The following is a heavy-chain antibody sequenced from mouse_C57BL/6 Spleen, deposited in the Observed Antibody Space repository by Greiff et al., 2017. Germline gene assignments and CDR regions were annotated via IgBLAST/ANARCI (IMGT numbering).Heavy chain of an antibody. Sequence: VQLQQPGAELVKPGASVKLSCKASGYTFTSYWMHWVTQRPGHGLEWIGMIHPNSGSTNYNEKFQSKATLTVDTSYSTAYTLLSILISEDSAVYYWARWKPGAMDYWGQGTSVTVSS. J-gene: IGHJ4*01. CDR2: IHPNSGST. V-gene: IGHV1-64*01. CDR3: ARWKPGAMDY. CDR1: GYTFTSYW.